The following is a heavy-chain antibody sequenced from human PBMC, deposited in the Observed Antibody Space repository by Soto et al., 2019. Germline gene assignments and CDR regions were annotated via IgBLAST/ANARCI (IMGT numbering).Heavy chain of an antibody. Sequence: SSVKVSCNASGGTFSSYAISWVRQAPGQGLEWMGGIIPIFGTANYAQKLQGRVTITADESTSTAYMELSSLRSEDTAVYYCARDYYYGSIYYGMDVWGQGTTVTVSS. D-gene: IGHD3-10*01. J-gene: IGHJ6*02. V-gene: IGHV1-69*13. CDR1: GGTFSSYA. CDR2: IIPIFGTA. CDR3: ARDYYYGSIYYGMDV.